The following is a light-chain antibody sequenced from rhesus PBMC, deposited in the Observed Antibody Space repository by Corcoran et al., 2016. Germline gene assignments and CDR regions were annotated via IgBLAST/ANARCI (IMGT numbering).Light chain of an antibody. CDR2: QAS. Sequence: DIVLTQSPASLAVSPGQRATITCRASESVSVFGINLIHRYQKKPGKPPKILIYQASHQDTGVPARFSGRGSGTDFTLTLIPVEADDSADYYFLQSKNSPLTFGGGTKVEIK. CDR1: ESVSVFGINL. J-gene: IGKJ4*01. CDR3: LQSKNSPLT. V-gene: IGKV7-13*01.